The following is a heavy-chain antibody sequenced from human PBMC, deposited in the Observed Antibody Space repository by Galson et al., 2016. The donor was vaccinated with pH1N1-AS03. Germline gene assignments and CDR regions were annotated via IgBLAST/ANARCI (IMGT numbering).Heavy chain of an antibody. V-gene: IGHV1-2*04. CDR3: ARDPRGPCTSATCPTTYYFGMDV. D-gene: IGHD2-2*01. Sequence: SCKASGYIFTGFYVHWVRQAPGQGLEWMGWINTDSGVTNYAQKFEAWVTMTRDTSVSTAYMELYGLKSDDTAVYYCARDPRGPCTSATCPTTYYFGMDVGGQGTTVMVSS. CDR2: INTDSGVT. CDR1: GYIFTGFY. J-gene: IGHJ6*02.